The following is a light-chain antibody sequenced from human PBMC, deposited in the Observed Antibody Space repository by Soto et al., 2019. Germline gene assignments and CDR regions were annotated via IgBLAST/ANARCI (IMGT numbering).Light chain of an antibody. CDR1: QSVSTY. CDR2: GTS. CDR3: QQSYSSPPT. Sequence: DIQMTQSPYSLSASVGDRVTIACRASQSVSTYLNWYQQKPGKVPKLLVYGTSRLQSGVPSRFTGSGSETDFTLTISSLQPEDSATYYCQQSYSSPPTFGQGTKVEIK. J-gene: IGKJ1*01. V-gene: IGKV1-39*01.